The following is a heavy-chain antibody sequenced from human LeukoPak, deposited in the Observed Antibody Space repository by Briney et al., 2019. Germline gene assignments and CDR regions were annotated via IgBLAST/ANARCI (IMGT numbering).Heavy chain of an antibody. CDR3: ARDPGRYFDY. V-gene: IGHV3-30-3*01. CDR2: ISYDGSNK. J-gene: IGHJ4*02. Sequence: GGSLRLSCAASGFTFSSYAMHWVRQAPGKGLEWVAVISYDGSNKYYADSVKGRFTISRDSSKNTLYLQMNSLRAEDTAVYYCARDPGRYFDYWGQGTLVTVSS. CDR1: GFTFSSYA.